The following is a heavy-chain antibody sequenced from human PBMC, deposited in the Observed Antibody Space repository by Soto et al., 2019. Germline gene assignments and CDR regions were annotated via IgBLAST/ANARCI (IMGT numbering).Heavy chain of an antibody. V-gene: IGHV5-51*01. D-gene: IGHD2-2*01. CDR2: IYPGDSDT. CDR1: GYSFTNYC. Sequence: GESLQVWCRGSGYSFTNYCIGWVLQMPGKGLEWMGIIYPGDSDTRYSPSFQGQVTISADKSISTAYLQWSSLKASDTAMYYCARHKCPSTSCQFDYWGQGTLGTVSS. CDR3: ARHKCPSTSCQFDY. J-gene: IGHJ4*02.